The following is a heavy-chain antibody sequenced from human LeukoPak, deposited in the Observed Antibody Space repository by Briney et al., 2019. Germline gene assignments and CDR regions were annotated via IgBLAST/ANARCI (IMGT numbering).Heavy chain of an antibody. Sequence: ASVKVSCKASGYTFTGYYMHWVRQAPGQGLEWMGWINPNSGGTNYAQKFQGRVTMTRDTSISTAYMELSRLRSDDTAVYYCARGPTYYGFLVGKKFDYWGQGTLVTVSS. D-gene: IGHD3-3*01. CDR2: INPNSGGT. V-gene: IGHV1-2*02. J-gene: IGHJ4*02. CDR3: ARGPTYYGFLVGKKFDY. CDR1: GYTFTGYY.